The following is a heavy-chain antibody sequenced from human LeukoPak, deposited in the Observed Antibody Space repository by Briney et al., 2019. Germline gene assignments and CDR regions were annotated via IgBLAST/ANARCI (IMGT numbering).Heavy chain of an antibody. CDR3: ARGIVVVPAGALDI. J-gene: IGHJ3*02. CDR1: GFTFSSYS. V-gene: IGHV3-21*01. CDR2: ISSSSSYI. D-gene: IGHD2-2*01. Sequence: GGSLRLSCAASGFTFSSYSMNWVRQAPGKGLEWVSSISSSSSYIYYADSVKGRFTISRDNAKNSLYLQMNSLRAEDTAVYYCARGIVVVPAGALDIWGQGTMVTVSS.